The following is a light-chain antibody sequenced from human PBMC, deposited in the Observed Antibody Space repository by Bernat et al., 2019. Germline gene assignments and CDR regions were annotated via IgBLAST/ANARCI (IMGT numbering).Light chain of an antibody. CDR3: ASWDSSLKGYV. Sequence: QSVLTQPPSVSATPGQRVTISCSGSSPNIGSDTVNWYHQVPGTAPKLLIYSTNRRPSGVPDRFSGSKSGTSASLAISELQSEDEGDYYCASWDSSLKGYVFGTGTKVTVL. CDR1: SPNIGSDT. CDR2: STN. J-gene: IGLJ1*01. V-gene: IGLV1-44*01.